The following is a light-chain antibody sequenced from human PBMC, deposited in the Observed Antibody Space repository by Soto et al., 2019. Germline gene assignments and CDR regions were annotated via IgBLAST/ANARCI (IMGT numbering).Light chain of an antibody. CDR3: QSYENSRTGFYG. CDR2: GNT. CDR1: SSDIGAGFD. V-gene: IGLV1-40*01. J-gene: IGLJ1*01. Sequence: QSVLTQPPSVSGAPGQRVTISCTGSSSDIGAGFDVHWYQHLPGTAPKLLIYGNTNRPSGVPVRFSGSKSGTSAALVITGLQAEDEADYYCQSYENSRTGFYGFGTGTQVTVL.